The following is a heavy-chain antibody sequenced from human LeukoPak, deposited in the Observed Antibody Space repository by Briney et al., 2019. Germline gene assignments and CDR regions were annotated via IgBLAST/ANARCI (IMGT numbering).Heavy chain of an antibody. CDR3: AKIIQTAAGRYYYYGMDV. CDR2: ISAYSGNT. Sequence: ASVKVSCKASGYTFTSYGISWVRQAPGQGLEWMGWISAYSGNTNYAQKLQGRVTMTTDTSRSTAYMELRSLRSDDTAVYYCAKIIQTAAGRYYYYGMDVWGQGTTVNVSS. V-gene: IGHV1-18*01. J-gene: IGHJ6*02. CDR1: GYTFTSYG. D-gene: IGHD6-13*01.